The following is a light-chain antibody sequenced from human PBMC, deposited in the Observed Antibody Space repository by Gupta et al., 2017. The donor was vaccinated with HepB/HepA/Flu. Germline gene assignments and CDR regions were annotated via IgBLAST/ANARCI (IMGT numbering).Light chain of an antibody. CDR1: QSISTW. CDR3: QQYDSYPIT. J-gene: IGKJ5*01. Sequence: DIQMTPSPSTLSASVGDRVTIACRGSQSISTWLAWYQQEPRKAPKVLIYRASTLESGVPSRFSGSGSGTEFSLTISSLQPDDFATYYCQQYDSYPITFGQGTRLEIK. CDR2: RAS. V-gene: IGKV1-5*03.